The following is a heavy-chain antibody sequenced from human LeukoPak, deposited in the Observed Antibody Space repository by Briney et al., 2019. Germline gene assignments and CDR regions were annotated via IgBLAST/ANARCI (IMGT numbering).Heavy chain of an antibody. J-gene: IGHJ4*02. CDR2: ISGSGGST. D-gene: IGHD3-22*01. V-gene: IGHV3-23*01. CDR3: AKDDITYYYDSSGHFDY. CDR1: GFTFSSYA. Sequence: GGSLRLSCAASGFTFSSYAMSWVRQAPGKGLEWVSAISGSGGSTYYADSVKGRFTISRDNSKNTLYLQMNSLRAEDTAVYYCAKDDITYYYDSSGHFDYWGQGTLVTVSS.